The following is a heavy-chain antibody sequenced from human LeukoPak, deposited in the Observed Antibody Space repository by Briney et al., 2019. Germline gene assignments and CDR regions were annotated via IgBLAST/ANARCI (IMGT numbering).Heavy chain of an antibody. J-gene: IGHJ6*03. CDR2: ISGSGGNT. D-gene: IGHD3-9*01. CDR3: ARIQGSYFDWLLIPYYYYYMDV. CDR1: GFTFSSYG. V-gene: IGHV3-23*01. Sequence: GGTLRLSCAASGFTFSSYGMTWVRQAPGKGLEWVSVISGSGGNTYYADSVKGRFTISRDNSKNTLYLHVNSLRAEDTAVYYCARIQGSYFDWLLIPYYYYYMDVWGKGTTVTISS.